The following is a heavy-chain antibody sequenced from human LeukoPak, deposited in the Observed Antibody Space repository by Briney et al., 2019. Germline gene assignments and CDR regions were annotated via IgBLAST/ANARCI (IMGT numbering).Heavy chain of an antibody. Sequence: GGSLRLSCAASGSTFSSYWMHWVRQAPGKGLEWVANIKQDGTVKYYVDSVKGRFTISRDNAKNSLYLQMNTLRAEDTAVYYCASAIASSGSLWGQGTLVTVSS. CDR2: IKQDGTVK. D-gene: IGHD6-13*01. V-gene: IGHV3-7*01. CDR1: GSTFSSYW. J-gene: IGHJ4*02. CDR3: ASAIASSGSL.